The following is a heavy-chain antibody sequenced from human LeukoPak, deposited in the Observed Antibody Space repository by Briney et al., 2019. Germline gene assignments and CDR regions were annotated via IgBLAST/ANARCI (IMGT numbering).Heavy chain of an antibody. J-gene: IGHJ3*02. V-gene: IGHV4-4*07. CDR2: IYTSGST. Sequence: PSETLSLTCTVSGGSISSYYWNWIRQSAGKGLEWIGRIYTSGSTNYNPSLKSRVTMSVGTSKNQFSLKVSSVTAADTAVYYCARDDFWSGYRAFDIWGQGTRVTVSS. D-gene: IGHD3-3*01. CDR3: ARDDFWSGYRAFDI. CDR1: GGSISSYY.